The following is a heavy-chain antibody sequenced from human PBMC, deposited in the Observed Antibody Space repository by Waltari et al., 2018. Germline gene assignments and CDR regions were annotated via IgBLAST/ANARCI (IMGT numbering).Heavy chain of an antibody. V-gene: IGHV3-21*01. CDR3: ARAKAGIAAAGTFDY. Sequence: EVQLVESGGGLVKPGGSLRLSCAASGFTFSSYSMNWVRQAPGKGLEWVSSISSSSSYIYYADSVKGRFTISRDNAKNSLYLQMNSLRAEDTAVYYCARAKAGIAAAGTFDYWGQGTLVTVSS. CDR2: ISSSSSYI. J-gene: IGHJ4*02. D-gene: IGHD6-13*01. CDR1: GFTFSSYS.